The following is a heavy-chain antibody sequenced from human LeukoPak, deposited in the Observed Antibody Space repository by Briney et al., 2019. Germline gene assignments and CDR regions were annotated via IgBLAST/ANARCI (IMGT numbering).Heavy chain of an antibody. D-gene: IGHD3-10*01. Sequence: GGSLRLSCAASGFTFSSYAMHWVRQPPGQGLVWVARITSDGTSTSYAESVKGRFTISRDNAKSTLYLQMNSLRAEDTAVYYCARAYYGSGSYFDYWGQGTLVTVSS. CDR3: ARAYYGSGSYFDY. CDR2: ITSDGTST. V-gene: IGHV3-74*03. CDR1: GFTFSSYA. J-gene: IGHJ4*02.